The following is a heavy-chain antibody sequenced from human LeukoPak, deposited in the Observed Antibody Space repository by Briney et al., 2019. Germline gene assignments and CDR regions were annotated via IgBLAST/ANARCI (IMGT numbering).Heavy chain of an antibody. CDR2: IIPIFGTA. CDR3: ARDFQGSGRLLHNWFDP. V-gene: IGHV1-69*05. Sequence: GSSVKVSCKASGGTFSSYAIGWVRQAPGQGLEWMGGIIPIFGTANYAQKFQGRVTITTDESTSTAYMELSSLRSEDTAVYYCARDFQGSGRLLHNWFDPWGQGTLVTVSS. J-gene: IGHJ5*02. D-gene: IGHD3-22*01. CDR1: GGTFSSYA.